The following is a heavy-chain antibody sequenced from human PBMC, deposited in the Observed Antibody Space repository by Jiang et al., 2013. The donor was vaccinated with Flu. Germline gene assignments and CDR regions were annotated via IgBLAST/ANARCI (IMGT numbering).Heavy chain of an antibody. CDR1: GYSISSGYY. V-gene: IGHV4-38-2*02. CDR3: ARHYYHDRSGAFDI. D-gene: IGHD3-10*01. Sequence: PGLVKPSETLSLTCTVSGYSISSGYYWGWIRQPPGKGLEWIGSIYYSGSTYYNPSLKSRVTISVDTSKNQFSLKLSSVTAADTAVYYCARHYYHDRSGAFDIWGQGTMVTVSS. J-gene: IGHJ3*02. CDR2: IYYSGST.